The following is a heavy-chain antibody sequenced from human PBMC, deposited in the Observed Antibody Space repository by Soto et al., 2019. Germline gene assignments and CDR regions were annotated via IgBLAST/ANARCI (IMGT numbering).Heavy chain of an antibody. CDR2: ISSSSNYI. V-gene: IGHV3-21*01. J-gene: IGHJ4*02. CDR1: GFTLSAYS. D-gene: IGHD4-17*01. Sequence: EVQLVESGGGLVKPGGSLRLSCAAPGFTLSAYSMNWVRQAPGKGLEWVSSISSSSNYIYYADSVKGRFTISGDNANNSLYLQMDTLRAEDTAVYYCARGSTVTVGIASWGQGTLVTVSS. CDR3: ARGSTVTVGIAS.